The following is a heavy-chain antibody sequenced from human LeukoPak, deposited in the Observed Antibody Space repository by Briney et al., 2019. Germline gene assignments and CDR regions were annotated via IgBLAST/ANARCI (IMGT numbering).Heavy chain of an antibody. D-gene: IGHD6-19*01. CDR3: AKSVANIRPADFDY. V-gene: IGHV3-23*01. J-gene: IGHJ4*02. Sequence: GGALRLSCAASGFTFSSYDMTWVRQAPGKGLEWVSAISGSGGSTYYADSVKGRFTISRDNSKNTLYLQMNSLRAEDTAVYYCAKSVANIRPADFDYWGQGTLVTVSS. CDR1: GFTFSSYD. CDR2: ISGSGGST.